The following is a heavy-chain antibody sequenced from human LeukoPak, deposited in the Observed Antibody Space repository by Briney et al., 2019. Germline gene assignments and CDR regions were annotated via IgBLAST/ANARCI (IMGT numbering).Heavy chain of an antibody. J-gene: IGHJ3*02. CDR2: IYHSGST. CDR1: GGSISSINW. Sequence: SETLSLTCAVSGGSISSINWWSWVRQPPGKGLEWIGEIYHSGSTNYNPSLKSRVTISVDKSKNQFSLKLSSVTAADTAVYYCAREKLFYYNSVYYRADAFDIWGQGTVVTVSS. CDR3: AREKLFYYNSVYYRADAFDI. D-gene: IGHD3-22*01. V-gene: IGHV4-4*02.